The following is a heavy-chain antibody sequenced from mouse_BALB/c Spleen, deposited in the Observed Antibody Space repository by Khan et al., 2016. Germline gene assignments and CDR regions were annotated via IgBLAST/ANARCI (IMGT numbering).Heavy chain of an antibody. CDR1: GFSLTGYG. CDR3: SSDYDGFAY. CDR2: IWGDGRT. J-gene: IGHJ3*01. Sequence: VELKESGPGLVAPSQSLSITCTVSGFSLTGYGVNWVHQPPGKGLEWLGKIWGDGRTDYNSALKSRVSISKDNSKSQVFLKMNSLQTDDTANYYCSSDYDGFAYWGQGTLVIVSA. V-gene: IGHV2-6-7*01. D-gene: IGHD2-12*01.